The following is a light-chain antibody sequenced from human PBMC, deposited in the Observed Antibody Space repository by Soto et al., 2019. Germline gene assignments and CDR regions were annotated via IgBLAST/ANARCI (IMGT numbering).Light chain of an antibody. Sequence: DIQMTQSPSTLSGSVVDRVTITCRASQSISSSLAWYQQKPGKAPKLLIYKASSLESGVPSRFSGSGSGTEFTLTITSLQPDDFATYYCQQYNSYSRTFGQGTKVDIK. J-gene: IGKJ1*01. CDR2: KAS. CDR1: QSISSS. V-gene: IGKV1-5*03. CDR3: QQYNSYSRT.